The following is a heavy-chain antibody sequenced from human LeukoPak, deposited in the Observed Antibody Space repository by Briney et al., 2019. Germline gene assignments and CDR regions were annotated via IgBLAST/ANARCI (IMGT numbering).Heavy chain of an antibody. V-gene: IGHV1-24*01. CDR3: ATRKYDYVWGSYRRYYFDY. J-gene: IGHJ4*02. CDR2: FDPEDGET. D-gene: IGHD3-16*02. Sequence: ASVKVSCKVSGYTLTELSMHWVRQAPGKGLEWMGGFDPEDGETIYAQKFQGRVTMTEDTSTDTAYMGLSSLRSEDTAVYYCATRKYDYVWGSYRRYYFDYWGQGTLVIVSS. CDR1: GYTLTELS.